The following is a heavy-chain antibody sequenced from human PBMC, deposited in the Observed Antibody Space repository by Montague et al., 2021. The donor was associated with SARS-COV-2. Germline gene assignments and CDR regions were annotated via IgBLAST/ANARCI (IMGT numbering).Heavy chain of an antibody. CDR2: ISYGGIT. D-gene: IGHD2-2*01. CDR1: GDSMSRSDHN. Sequence: SETLSLTCIASGDSMSRSDHNWDWIRQPPGKGLEWIGTISYGGITYYSPSLKSRVTISVDTSKRQFSLKVTSMTAADTAVYYCARETASAAASEIDNWGQGSLV. CDR3: ARETASAAASEIDN. J-gene: IGHJ4*02. V-gene: IGHV4-39*01.